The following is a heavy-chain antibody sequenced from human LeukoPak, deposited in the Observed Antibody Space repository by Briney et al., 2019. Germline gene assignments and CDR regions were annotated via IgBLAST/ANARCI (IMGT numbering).Heavy chain of an antibody. J-gene: IGHJ4*02. CDR1: GFTFSSFS. D-gene: IGHD3-9*01. CDR3: ARDSLRYFDWLPADFDY. CDR2: ISSSSSYI. Sequence: AGGSLRRSCAASGFTFSSFSRIWVRQAPGKGLEWVSSISSSSSYIYYADSVKSRFTISRDNAKNSLYLQMNSLRAEDTAVYYCARDSLRYFDWLPADFDYWGQGTLVTVSS. V-gene: IGHV3-21*01.